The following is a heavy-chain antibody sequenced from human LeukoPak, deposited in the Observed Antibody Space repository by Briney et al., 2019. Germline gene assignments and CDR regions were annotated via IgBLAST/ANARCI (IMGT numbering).Heavy chain of an antibody. V-gene: IGHV1-8*01. CDR2: MNPNSGNT. CDR3: ARAPGRDGYNLDY. CDR1: GYTFTSYD. Sequence: ASVKVSCKASGYTFTSYDINGVRQATGQGFEWMGWMNPNSGNTGYAQKFQGRVTMTRNTSISTAYMELSSLRSEDTAVYYCARAPGRDGYNLDYWGQGTLVTVSS. J-gene: IGHJ4*02. D-gene: IGHD5-24*01.